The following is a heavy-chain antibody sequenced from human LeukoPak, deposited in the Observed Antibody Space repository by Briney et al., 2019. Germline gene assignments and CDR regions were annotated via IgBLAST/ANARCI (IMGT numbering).Heavy chain of an antibody. D-gene: IGHD6-6*01. J-gene: IGHJ6*03. CDR3: ARQYSSSSWGYYYYYYMDV. Sequence: SETLSLTCTVSGGSISSSSYYWGWIRQPPGKGLEWIGSIYYSGSTYYNPSLKSRVTISVDTSKNQFSLKLSSVTAADTAVYYCARQYSSSSWGYYYYYYMDVWGKGTTVTVSS. CDR2: IYYSGST. V-gene: IGHV4-39*07. CDR1: GGSISSSSYY.